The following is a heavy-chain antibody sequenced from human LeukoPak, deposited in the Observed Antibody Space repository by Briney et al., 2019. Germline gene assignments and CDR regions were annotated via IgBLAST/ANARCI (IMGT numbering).Heavy chain of an antibody. Sequence: ASVKVSCKASGYTFTHYDINWVRQASGQGLEWMGWMSPDSGYTGYSQKFQGRVSITRDTSIGTAYLELSSLRSDDTAIYYCAKDLGASYFIRGHDVFDLWGQGTMVTVSS. CDR1: GYTFTHYD. J-gene: IGHJ3*01. V-gene: IGHV1-8*03. CDR2: MSPDSGYT. CDR3: AKDLGASYFIRGHDVFDL. D-gene: IGHD3-10*02.